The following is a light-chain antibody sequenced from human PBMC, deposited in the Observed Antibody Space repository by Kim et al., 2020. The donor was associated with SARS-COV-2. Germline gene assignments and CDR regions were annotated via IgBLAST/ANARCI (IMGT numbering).Light chain of an antibody. J-gene: IGKJ1*01. CDR3: QQCSTTPRT. CDR2: AAS. V-gene: IGKV1-39*01. CDR1: QNIYTY. Sequence: DIQMTQSPYSLSASVGDRVAITCRASQNIYTYLNWYQQKPGKAPKLLIYAASSLQSGVPSRFTGSGSGTVFTLTITSLQPDDFATYYCQQCSTTPRTFGQGTKVDIK.